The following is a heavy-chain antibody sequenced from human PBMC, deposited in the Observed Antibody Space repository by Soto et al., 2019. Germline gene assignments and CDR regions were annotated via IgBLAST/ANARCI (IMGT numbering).Heavy chain of an antibody. V-gene: IGHV4-59*01. J-gene: IGHJ4*02. Sequence: PSETLSLTCNVSGGSIRNYYWTWIRQPPGKGLEWVGHIYSSGSTKYNPSLQSRVSISSDMSTNQFSLTLTSVSAADTAIYFCARATPRYSFSWYELLDLWGQGTLVTVSS. CDR1: GGSIRNYY. CDR3: ARATPRYSFSWYELLDL. D-gene: IGHD6-13*01. CDR2: IYSSGST.